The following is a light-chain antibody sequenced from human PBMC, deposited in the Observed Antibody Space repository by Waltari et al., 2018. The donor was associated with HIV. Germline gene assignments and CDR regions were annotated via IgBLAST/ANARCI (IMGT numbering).Light chain of an antibody. V-gene: IGKV2-28*01. CDR3: MEPLQTPA. J-gene: IGKJ1*01. Sequence: DIALIQAPGSLSVSPGKSASISCRSSQSLLNKTGYHYLDWYLHKPGQSPQLLIYLASIQAPGVPDRFSGSGSGTDFTLTISRVETDDVGLYYCMEPLQTPAFGQGTRLEI. CDR2: LAS. CDR1: QSLLNKTGYHY.